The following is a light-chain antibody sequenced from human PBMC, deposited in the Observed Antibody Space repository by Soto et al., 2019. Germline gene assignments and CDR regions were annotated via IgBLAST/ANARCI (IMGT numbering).Light chain of an antibody. V-gene: IGLV2-8*01. CDR2: EVS. J-gene: IGLJ1*01. CDR1: SNDFGGYNY. CDR3: SSYGGSNYV. Sequence: QSALTQPPSASGSPGQSVTISCTGTSNDFGGYNYVSWYQQHPGKAPKLIIFEVSERPSGVPDRFSGSKSGSTASLTVSGLQAEDEADYYCSSYGGSNYVLGTGTKVTVL.